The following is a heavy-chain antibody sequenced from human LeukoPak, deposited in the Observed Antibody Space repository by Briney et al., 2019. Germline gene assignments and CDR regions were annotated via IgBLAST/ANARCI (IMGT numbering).Heavy chain of an antibody. Sequence: GGSLRLSCAASGFTFSSYSINWVRQAPGKGLEWVSSISSSSSYIYYADSVKGRFTISRDNAKNSLYLQMNSLRAEDTAVYYCARDEYSSSWYQGNWFDPWGQGTLVTVSS. CDR3: ARDEYSSSWYQGNWFDP. CDR1: GFTFSSYS. CDR2: ISSSSSYI. V-gene: IGHV3-21*01. D-gene: IGHD6-13*01. J-gene: IGHJ5*02.